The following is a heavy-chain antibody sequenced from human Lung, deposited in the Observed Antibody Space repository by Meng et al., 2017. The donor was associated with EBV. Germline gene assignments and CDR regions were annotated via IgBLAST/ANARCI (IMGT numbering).Heavy chain of an antibody. V-gene: IGHV4-4*07. D-gene: IGHD6-19*01. CDR2: IYSSGIT. Sequence: VPVHTPAPGPCKLSRPPPPTCTASVDSISDYFWNWIRQPAGKGLEWIGRIYSSGITNYNPSLQSRVTMSVDTSKNQFSLKLYSVTAADTAVYYCARESFNSGWYSDYWGQGTLVTVSS. J-gene: IGHJ4*02. CDR3: ARESFNSGWYSDY. CDR1: VDSISDYF.